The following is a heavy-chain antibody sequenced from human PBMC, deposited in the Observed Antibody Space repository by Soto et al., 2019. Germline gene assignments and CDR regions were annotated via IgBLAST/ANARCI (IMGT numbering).Heavy chain of an antibody. D-gene: IGHD6-13*01. V-gene: IGHV3-9*01. CDR2: ISWNSGSI. CDR3: AKISVSWPAATSYYFDY. CDR1: GFTFDDYA. J-gene: IGHJ4*02. Sequence: EVQLVESGGGLVQPGRSLRLSCAASGFTFDDYAMHWVRQAPGKGLEWVSGISWNSGSIGYADSVKGRFTISRDNAKNSLYLQMNSLKAEDTAWYYCAKISVSWPAATSYYFDYWGQGTLVTVSS.